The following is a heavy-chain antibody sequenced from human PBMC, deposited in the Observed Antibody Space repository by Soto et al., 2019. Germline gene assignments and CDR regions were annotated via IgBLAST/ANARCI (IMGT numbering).Heavy chain of an antibody. CDR3: ARWWSGSRQGFDP. D-gene: IGHD3-3*01. Sequence: QVQLQESGPGLVKPSQTLSLTCTVSGGSISRGDYYWSWIRQHPGKGLEWIGYIYYSGSTYYNPSLKSRVTISVDTSKNHFSLKLSSVTAADTAVYYCARWWSGSRQGFDPWGQGTLVTVSS. V-gene: IGHV4-31*03. J-gene: IGHJ5*02. CDR1: GGSISRGDYY. CDR2: IYYSGST.